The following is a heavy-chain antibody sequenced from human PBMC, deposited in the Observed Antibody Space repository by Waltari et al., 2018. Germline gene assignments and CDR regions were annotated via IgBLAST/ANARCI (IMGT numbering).Heavy chain of an antibody. CDR3: AREWGVMVGTAGYYLDY. J-gene: IGHJ4*02. D-gene: IGHD2-15*01. CDR2: ISSGSTFI. V-gene: IGHV3-21*01. CDR1: GFTFSSYT. Sequence: EVQLVGSGGGLVKPGGSLRLSCAASGFTFSSYTMNWVRQAPGKGLGWVSSISSGSTFIYYADSVKGRFTISRDNAKNSLYLQMNSLRAEDTAVYYCAREWGVMVGTAGYYLDYWGQGTLVTVSS.